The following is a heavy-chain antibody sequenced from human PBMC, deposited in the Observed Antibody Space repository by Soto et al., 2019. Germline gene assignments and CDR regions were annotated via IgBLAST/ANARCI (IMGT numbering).Heavy chain of an antibody. CDR2: IYYSGST. CDR3: ASLAEG. J-gene: IGHJ4*02. Sequence: SETLSLTCTVSGGSISSYYWSWIRQPPGKGLEWIGSIYYSGSTYYNPSLKSRVTISVDTSKNQFSLKLSSVTAADTAVYYCASLAEGWGQGTLVTVSS. CDR1: GGSISSYY. V-gene: IGHV4-39*01.